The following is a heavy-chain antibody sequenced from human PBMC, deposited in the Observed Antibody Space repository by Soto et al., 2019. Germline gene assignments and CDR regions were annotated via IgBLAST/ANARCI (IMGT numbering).Heavy chain of an antibody. V-gene: IGHV3-11*01. CDR2: ISSSGSTI. CDR3: ARQYSGDDSDYYYYYYGMDV. D-gene: IGHD5-12*01. Sequence: QVQLVESGGGLVKPGGALRLSCAASGFTFSDYYMSWIRQDPGRWLEWVSYISSSGSTINYADSVKGRFTISRDNAKNSLELTRNSLRAEDTAVYYCARQYSGDDSDYYYYYYGMDVWGQGTTVTVSS. CDR1: GFTFSDYY. J-gene: IGHJ6*02.